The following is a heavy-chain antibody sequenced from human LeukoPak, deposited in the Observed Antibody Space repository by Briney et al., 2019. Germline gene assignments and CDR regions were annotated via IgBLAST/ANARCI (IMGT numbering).Heavy chain of an antibody. Sequence: GGSLRLSCAASGFTFSSYAMSWVRQAPGKGLEWVSVIYSGGSTYYADSVKGRFTISRDNSKNTLYLQMNSLRAEDTAVYYCARGMGGEPSGNYYYGMDVWGQGPTVTVSS. CDR1: GFTFSSYA. V-gene: IGHV3-66*01. D-gene: IGHD6-13*01. CDR3: ARGMGGEPSGNYYYGMDV. CDR2: IYSGGST. J-gene: IGHJ6*01.